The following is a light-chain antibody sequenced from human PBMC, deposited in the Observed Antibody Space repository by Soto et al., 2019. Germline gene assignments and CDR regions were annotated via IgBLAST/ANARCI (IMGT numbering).Light chain of an antibody. CDR1: QSVGTY. CDR2: DGS. V-gene: IGKV3-11*01. Sequence: EVVLTQSPATLSLSPGERATLSCRASQSVGTYVAWYQQKPGQAPRLLIYDGSNRATGIPARFSGSGSGTVFTLTISYLEPEDFAVYYCQQRDKWPPYTFGQGTKVDSK. J-gene: IGKJ2*01. CDR3: QQRDKWPPYT.